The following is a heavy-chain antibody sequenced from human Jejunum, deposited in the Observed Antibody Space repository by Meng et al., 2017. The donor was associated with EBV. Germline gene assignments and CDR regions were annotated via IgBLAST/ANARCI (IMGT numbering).Heavy chain of an antibody. V-gene: IGHV1-46*01. CDR2: INPNGGSS. Sequence: HVEVVASWTEVKKPGASVKVSCKASGYTFTSHYMHWVRQAPGQGLEWMGIINPNGGSSTYAQKFQDRVTMTRDMSTSTDYMELSSLGSEDTAIYYCARDVSDSNKAWWLDPWGQGTLVTVSS. CDR1: GYTFTSHY. J-gene: IGHJ5*02. CDR3: ARDVSDSNKAWWLDP. D-gene: IGHD3-22*01.